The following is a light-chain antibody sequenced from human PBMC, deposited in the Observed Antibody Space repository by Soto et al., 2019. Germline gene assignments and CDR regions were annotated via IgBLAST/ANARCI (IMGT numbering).Light chain of an antibody. V-gene: IGKV1-5*01. CDR2: DAS. J-gene: IGKJ1*01. Sequence: IQMTHAPSTLSASVGVRAPITSRASQSVSDWLAWYQQKPGKAPKLLIYDASRLESAVPSRFSGSGSHTEFTLTISSLHPDDFATYYCHQYNSYTWAFGQGTKVDI. CDR3: HQYNSYTWA. CDR1: QSVSDW.